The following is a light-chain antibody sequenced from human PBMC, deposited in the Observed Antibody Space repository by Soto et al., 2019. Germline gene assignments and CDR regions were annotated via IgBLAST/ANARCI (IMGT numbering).Light chain of an antibody. J-gene: IGKJ2*01. V-gene: IGKV3-15*01. CDR3: QQYNTLNA. CDR1: QNVNSN. Sequence: EIAMTQSPATLSVSPGQRATLSCRASQNVNSNLAWYQQKPCHAPSLLMYNVSTRSTGFPARFSGSGSGTEFTLTISSLQSEDSAIYYCQQYNTLNAFGQGTKLEIK. CDR2: NVS.